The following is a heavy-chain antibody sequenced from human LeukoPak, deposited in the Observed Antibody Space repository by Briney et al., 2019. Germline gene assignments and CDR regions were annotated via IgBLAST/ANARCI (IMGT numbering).Heavy chain of an antibody. Sequence: TGGSLRLSCAASGFTFSSYSMNWVRQAPGKGLEWVSSISSSGSYIYYADSVKGRFTISRDNAKNSLYLQMNSLRAEDTAVYYCAREVVSMGFDYWGQGTLVTVSS. CDR1: GFTFSSYS. CDR2: ISSSGSYI. V-gene: IGHV3-21*01. D-gene: IGHD2-15*01. CDR3: AREVVSMGFDY. J-gene: IGHJ4*02.